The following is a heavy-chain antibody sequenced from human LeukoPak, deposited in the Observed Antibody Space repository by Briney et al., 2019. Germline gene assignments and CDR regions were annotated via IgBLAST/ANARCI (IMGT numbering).Heavy chain of an antibody. CDR3: ARDQVPLYYYYYMDV. CDR2: ISAYNGNT. CDR1: GYTFTSYG. J-gene: IGHJ6*03. Sequence: ASVKVSCKASGYTFTSYGISWVRQAPGQGLEWMGWISAYNGNTNYAQKLQGRVTMTTDTSTSTAYMELRSLRSDDTAVYYCARDQVPLYYYYYMDVWGKGTTVTVSS. V-gene: IGHV1-18*01.